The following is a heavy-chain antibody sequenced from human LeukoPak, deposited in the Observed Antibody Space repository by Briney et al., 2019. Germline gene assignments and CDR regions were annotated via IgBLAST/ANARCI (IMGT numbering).Heavy chain of an antibody. D-gene: IGHD4-17*01. CDR1: GGSISSYY. CDR3: ARVRARFLTTVTMWVDY. J-gene: IGHJ4*02. Sequence: PSETLSLTCTVSGGSISSYYWSWIRQPPGKGLEWIGCIYYSGSTNYNPSLKSRVTISVDTSKNQFSLKLSSVTAADTAVYYCARVRARFLTTVTMWVDYWGQGTLVTVSS. V-gene: IGHV4-59*01. CDR2: IYYSGST.